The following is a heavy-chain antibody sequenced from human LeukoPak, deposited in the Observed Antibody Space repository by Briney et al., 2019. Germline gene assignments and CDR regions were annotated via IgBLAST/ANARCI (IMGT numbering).Heavy chain of an antibody. D-gene: IGHD3-10*01. CDR1: GGSFSDYF. Sequence: SETLSLTCAVYGGSFSDYFWSWVRQPPGKGLEWIGEIKYSGSTNYNPSLKSRVTISVDTSKNQFSLKLSSVTAADTAVYYCARNSFDYYGSGSYSLDYRGEGTLVTVSS. J-gene: IGHJ4*02. CDR3: ARNSFDYYGSGSYSLDY. CDR2: IKYSGST. V-gene: IGHV4-34*01.